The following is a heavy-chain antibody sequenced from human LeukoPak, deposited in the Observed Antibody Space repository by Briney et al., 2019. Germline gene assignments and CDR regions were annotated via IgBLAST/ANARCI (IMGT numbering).Heavy chain of an antibody. Sequence: GGSLRLSCAASGFTFSSYAMSWVRQAPGKGLEWVSAISGSVGSTYYADSVKGRFTISRDNSKTTLYLQMNSLRAEDPAVYYCAKGSHDYSNYPYVVFALIRIYYYYMDVWGKGTTVTVSS. CDR1: GFTFSSYA. D-gene: IGHD4-11*01. CDR2: ISGSVGST. CDR3: AKGSHDYSNYPYVVFALIRIYYYYMDV. V-gene: IGHV3-23*01. J-gene: IGHJ6*03.